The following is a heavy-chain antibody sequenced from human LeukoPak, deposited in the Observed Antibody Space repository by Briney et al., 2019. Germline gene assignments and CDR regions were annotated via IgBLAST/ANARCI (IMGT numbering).Heavy chain of an antibody. D-gene: IGHD1-20*01. J-gene: IGHJ4*02. CDR1: GFTFTNAW. V-gene: IGHV3-15*07. CDR2: IKSKADGETI. CDR3: STLTSRGLSDS. Sequence: GSLRLSCAASGFTFTNAWMNWVRQAPGKGLEWVGRIKSKADGETIDYAAPVKGRFTFSRDDSKNMLYLQMNSLKSEDTAVYYCSTLTSRGLSDSWGQGTLVTVSS.